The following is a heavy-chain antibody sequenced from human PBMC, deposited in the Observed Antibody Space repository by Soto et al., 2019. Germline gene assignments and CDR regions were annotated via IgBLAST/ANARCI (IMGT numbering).Heavy chain of an antibody. Sequence: QVQLVQSGAEVKKPGASVKVSCKASGYTFTSYDIKWVRQATGQGLEWMGWMNPSTGSTGFAQKFQGRVTMISHTSISTAYLELSSLTSEATAVYYCARGRLVAGTVDYWGQGTLVTVSS. D-gene: IGHD6-19*01. CDR3: ARGRLVAGTVDY. J-gene: IGHJ4*02. V-gene: IGHV1-8*01. CDR2: MNPSTGST. CDR1: GYTFTSYD.